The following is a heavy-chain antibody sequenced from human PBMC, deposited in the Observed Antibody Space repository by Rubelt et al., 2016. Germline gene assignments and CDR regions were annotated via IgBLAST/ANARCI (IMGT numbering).Heavy chain of an antibody. D-gene: IGHD6-19*01. CDR1: TGGDHY. CDR3: ASGNSDGWDLDC. Sequence: TGGDHYMDWVRQAPGKGMEWVGRFRKKANSYTTEYAASVKGRFTISRDDSKNSLYLQMNSLGAEDTAVYYCASGNSDGWDLDCWGQGTLVTVFS. CDR2: FRKKANSYTT. V-gene: IGHV3-72*01. J-gene: IGHJ4*02.